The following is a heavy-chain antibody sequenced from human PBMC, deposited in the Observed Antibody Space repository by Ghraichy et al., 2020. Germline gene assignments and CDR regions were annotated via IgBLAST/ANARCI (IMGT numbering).Heavy chain of an antibody. CDR1: GFTFSSYA. V-gene: IGHV3-64D*06. Sequence: GESLNISCSASGFTFSSYAMHWVRQAPGKGLEYVSAISSNGGSTYYADSVKGRFTISRDNSKNTLYLQMSSLRAEDTAVYYCARVGHYYYMDVWGKGTTVTVSS. J-gene: IGHJ6*03. CDR2: ISSNGGST. CDR3: ARVGHYYYMDV.